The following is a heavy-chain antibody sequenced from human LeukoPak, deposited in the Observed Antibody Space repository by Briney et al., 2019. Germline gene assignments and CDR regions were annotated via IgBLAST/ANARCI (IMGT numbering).Heavy chain of an antibody. Sequence: GGSLRLSCAASGFTFSALSMNWVRQAPGKGLEWISYITTDGGFMSYADSLKGRFTISRDNAKNSLYLQMNTLRGEDTAVYYCARGRAGHYFDYWGQGTLVAVSS. CDR1: GFTFSALS. D-gene: IGHD6-19*01. J-gene: IGHJ4*02. CDR3: ARGRAGHYFDY. CDR2: ITTDGGFM. V-gene: IGHV3-21*05.